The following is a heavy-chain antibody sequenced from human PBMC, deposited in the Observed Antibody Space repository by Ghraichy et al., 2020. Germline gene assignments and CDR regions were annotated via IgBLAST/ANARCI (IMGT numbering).Heavy chain of an antibody. J-gene: IGHJ3*02. CDR1: GASISSGSYY. CDR2: IYYTGRT. V-gene: IGHV4-39*01. D-gene: IGHD3-22*01. CDR3: ARRGNYDSSGYYYTAHAFDI. Sequence: SETLSLTCTVSGASISSGSYYWGWIRQPPGKGLEWIGSIYYTGRTYYNPSLESRVTISVDTSKNQFSLKLYSVTAADTAVYYCARRGNYDSSGYYYTAHAFDIWGQGTMVTVSS.